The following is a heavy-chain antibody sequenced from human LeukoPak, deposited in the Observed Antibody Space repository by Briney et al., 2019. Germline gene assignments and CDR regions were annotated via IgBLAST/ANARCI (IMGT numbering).Heavy chain of an antibody. CDR2: IIPIFGTA. D-gene: IGHD2-21*02. CDR1: GGTFSSYA. V-gene: IGHV1-69*05. J-gene: IGHJ6*03. CDR3: ARDGATYCGGDCYAMDV. Sequence: SVKVSCKASGGTFSSYAISWVRQAPGQGLEWMGGIIPIFGTANYAQKFQGRVTITTDESTSTAYMELSSLRSEDTAVYYCARDGATYCGGDCYAMDVWGKGTTVTVSS.